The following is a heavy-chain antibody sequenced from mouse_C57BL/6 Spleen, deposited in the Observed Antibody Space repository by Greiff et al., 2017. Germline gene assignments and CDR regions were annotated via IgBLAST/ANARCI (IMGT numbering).Heavy chain of an antibody. D-gene: IGHD1-1*01. CDR2: IDPSDSYT. CDR1: GYTFTSYW. Sequence: QVQLKQPGAELAKPGASVKLSCKASGYTFTSYWMQWVKQRPGQGLEWIGEIDPSDSYTNYNQKFKGKATLTVDTSSSPAYMQLSSLTSEDSAVCYWARKGGDGSSCVGDYFECWGQGTTLTVSS. V-gene: IGHV1-50*01. CDR3: ARKGGDGSSCVGDYFEC. J-gene: IGHJ2*01.